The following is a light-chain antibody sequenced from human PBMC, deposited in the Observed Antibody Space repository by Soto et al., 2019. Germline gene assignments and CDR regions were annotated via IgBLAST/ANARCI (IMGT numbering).Light chain of an antibody. V-gene: IGKV3-20*01. CDR1: QSVGRSY. CDR2: SVS. CDR3: QQYDGSPIT. J-gene: IGKJ5*01. Sequence: ELVLPQSPGPLSFSRGEIHPLSCMASQSVGRSYLAWYQQKPGQAPRLLISSVSKRATGIPDRFSGGGSGTDFTLTISRVEPEDFALYICQQYDGSPITFGQGTRLEIK.